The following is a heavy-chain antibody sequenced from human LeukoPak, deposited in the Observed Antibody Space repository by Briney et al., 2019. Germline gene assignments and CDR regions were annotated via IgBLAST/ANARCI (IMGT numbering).Heavy chain of an antibody. D-gene: IGHD3-22*01. CDR3: ARARTYYYDSSGYYEAGPDY. Sequence: PGGSLRLSCAASGFTFSSYAMHWVRQAPGKGLEWVAVISYDGSNKYYADSVKGRFTISRDNSKNTLYLQMNSLRAEDTAVYYCARARTYYYDSSGYYEAGPDYWGQGTLVTVSS. J-gene: IGHJ4*02. CDR2: ISYDGSNK. CDR1: GFTFSSYA. V-gene: IGHV3-30-3*01.